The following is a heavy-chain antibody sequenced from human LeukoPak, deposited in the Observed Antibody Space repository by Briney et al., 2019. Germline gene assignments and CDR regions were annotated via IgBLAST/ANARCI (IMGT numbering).Heavy chain of an antibody. CDR3: AKGSYGSGSYGWFDP. Sequence: GGSLRLSCAASGFSFDDFAIHWVRQAPGKGLEWVSGISWNSGSIGYADFVKGRFTISRDNAKNSLYLQMNSLRAEDTALYYCAKGSYGSGSYGWFDPWGQGTLVTVSS. V-gene: IGHV3-9*01. J-gene: IGHJ5*02. CDR1: GFSFDDFA. D-gene: IGHD3-10*01. CDR2: ISWNSGSI.